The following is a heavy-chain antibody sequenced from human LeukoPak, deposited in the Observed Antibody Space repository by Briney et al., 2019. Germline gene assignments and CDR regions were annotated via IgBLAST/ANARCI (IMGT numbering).Heavy chain of an antibody. CDR1: GYTFTPYY. J-gene: IGHJ4*02. CDR2: INPRGGST. Sequence: GASVKVSYEASGYTFTPYYMHWVRQAPGKGLECMGIINPRGGSTRYAQKLEGRVTMTTDTSTTTAYMELGSLSSDDTAVYYCAHILTGYYMDYWGQGTLVTVSS. D-gene: IGHD3-9*01. CDR3: AHILTGYYMDY. V-gene: IGHV1-46*01.